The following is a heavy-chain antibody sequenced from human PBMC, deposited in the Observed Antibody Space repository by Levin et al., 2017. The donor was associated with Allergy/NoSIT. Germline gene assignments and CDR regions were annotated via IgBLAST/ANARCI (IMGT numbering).Heavy chain of an antibody. D-gene: IGHD5-18*01. Sequence: PGGSLRLSCAASGFTFSSYGMHWVRQAPGKGLEWVAVIWYDGSNKYYADSVKGRFTISRDNSKNTLYLQMNSLRAEDTAVYYCASLVDTAMAPYWGQGTLVTVSS. J-gene: IGHJ4*02. CDR1: GFTFSSYG. CDR3: ASLVDTAMAPY. CDR2: IWYDGSNK. V-gene: IGHV3-33*01.